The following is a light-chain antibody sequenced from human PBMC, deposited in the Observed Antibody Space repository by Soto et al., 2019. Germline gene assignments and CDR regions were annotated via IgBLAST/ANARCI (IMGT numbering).Light chain of an antibody. Sequence: DIVMTQSPATLSVSPGETATLSCRASLRLGTNLAWYQQRPGQAPRLLIYGASTRATGIPARFSGSGSGTEFTLTISSLQSEDFAVYYCQQYYNWPRTFGQGTKVDIK. CDR1: LRLGTN. CDR3: QQYYNWPRT. J-gene: IGKJ1*01. CDR2: GAS. V-gene: IGKV3D-15*01.